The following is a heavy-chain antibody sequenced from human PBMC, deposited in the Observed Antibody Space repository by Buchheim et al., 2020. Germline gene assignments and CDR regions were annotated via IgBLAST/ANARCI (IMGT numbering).Heavy chain of an antibody. CDR1: GFTFSSYW. CDR2: IKQDGSEK. J-gene: IGHJ6*02. V-gene: IGHV3-7*01. Sequence: EVQLVESGGGLVQPGGSLRLSCAASGFTFSSYWMSWVRQAPGKGLEWVANIKQDGSEKYYVDSVKGRFTISRDNAKNPLYLQMNSLRAEDTAVYYCAREGYDFWSGYYGPYYYGMDVWGQGTT. D-gene: IGHD3-3*01. CDR3: AREGYDFWSGYYGPYYYGMDV.